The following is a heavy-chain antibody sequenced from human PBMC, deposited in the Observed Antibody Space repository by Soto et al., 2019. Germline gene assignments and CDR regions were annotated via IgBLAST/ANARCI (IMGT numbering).Heavy chain of an antibody. CDR3: ARGGYSPRIKKYFDY. J-gene: IGHJ4*02. CDR2: INHSGST. Sequence: SETLSLTCAVYGGSFSGYYWSWIRQPPGKGLEWIGEINHSGSTNYNPSLKSRVTISVDTSKNQFSLKLSSVTAADTAVYYCARGGYSPRIKKYFDYWGQGTLVTSPQ. D-gene: IGHD4-4*01. V-gene: IGHV4-34*01. CDR1: GGSFSGYY.